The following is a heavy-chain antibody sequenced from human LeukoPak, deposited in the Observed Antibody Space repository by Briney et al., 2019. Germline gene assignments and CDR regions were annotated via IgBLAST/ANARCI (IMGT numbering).Heavy chain of an antibody. CDR2: IKQDGSEK. CDR3: ARDGRPRVY. V-gene: IGHV3-7*01. CDR1: GFTFSSYW. J-gene: IGHJ4*02. Sequence: PGRSLRLSCAASGFTFSSYWMSWVRQAPGKGLEWVANIKQDGSEKYYVDSVKGRFTISRDNAKDSLYLQMNSLRVEDTAVYYCARDGRPRVYWGQGTLVTVSS.